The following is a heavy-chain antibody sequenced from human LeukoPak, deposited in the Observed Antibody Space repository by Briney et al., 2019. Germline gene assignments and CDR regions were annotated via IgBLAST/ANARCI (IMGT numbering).Heavy chain of an antibody. CDR3: ARGAQVVGPTIFDY. CDR2: IYYSGGT. CDR1: GGSISSYY. V-gene: IGHV4-59*01. D-gene: IGHD1-26*01. Sequence: SETLSLTCTVSGGSISSYYWNWIRQPPGKGLEWIGYIYYSGGTNYNPSLKSRVTISVDTSKNQFSLKLSSVTAADTAVYYCARGAQVVGPTIFDYWGQGTLATVSS. J-gene: IGHJ4*02.